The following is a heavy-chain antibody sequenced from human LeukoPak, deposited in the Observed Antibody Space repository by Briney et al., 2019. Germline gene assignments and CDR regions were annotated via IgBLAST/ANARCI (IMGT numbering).Heavy chain of an antibody. Sequence: GASVKVSCKASGYTFTGYYMHWVRQAPGQGLEWMGWINPNRGGTNYAQKFEVRVTMTRYTSISTASMELSRLRSDDTAVYYCASYPDQREVVTALRNPPSYYYYGMDVWGQGTTVTVSS. V-gene: IGHV1-2*02. CDR1: GYTFTGYY. D-gene: IGHD2-21*02. CDR2: INPNRGGT. CDR3: ASYPDQREVVTALRNPPSYYYYGMDV. J-gene: IGHJ6*02.